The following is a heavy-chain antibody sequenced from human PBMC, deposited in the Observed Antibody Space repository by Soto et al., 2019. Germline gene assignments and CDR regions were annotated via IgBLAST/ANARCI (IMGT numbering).Heavy chain of an antibody. J-gene: IGHJ4*02. CDR3: AKDFYDSSGYYPGGADY. D-gene: IGHD3-22*01. Sequence: EVQLLESGGGLVQPGGSLRLSCAASGFTFSSYAMSWVRQAPGKGLEWVSAISGSGGSTYYADSVKGRFTISRDHSKNTLYLHMNSLRAEDTAVYYCAKDFYDSSGYYPGGADYWGQGTLVTVSS. V-gene: IGHV3-23*01. CDR1: GFTFSSYA. CDR2: ISGSGGST.